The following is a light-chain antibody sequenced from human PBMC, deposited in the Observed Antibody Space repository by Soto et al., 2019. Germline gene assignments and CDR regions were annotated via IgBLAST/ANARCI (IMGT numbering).Light chain of an antibody. CDR1: QNVNNW. V-gene: IGKV1-5*01. CDR3: QQYNTYSYT. Sequence: GDRVTITCRASQNVNNWLAWYQHKPGKAPQLLIYDASVLETGVPSRFSGSGSGTEFTLAISGLQSDDFATYSCQQYNTYSYTFGQGTKVDIK. J-gene: IGKJ2*01. CDR2: DAS.